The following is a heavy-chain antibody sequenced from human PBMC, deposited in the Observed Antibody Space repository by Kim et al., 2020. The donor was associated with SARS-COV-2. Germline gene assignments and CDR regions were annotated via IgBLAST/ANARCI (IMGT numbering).Heavy chain of an antibody. Sequence: GGSLRLSCAASGFTFSSYAMHWVRQAPGKGLEWVAVISYDGSNKYYADSVEGRFTISRDNSKNTLYLQMNSLRAEDTAVYYCARVLDSVGSGSYYNPIDYWGEGTRVTVSS. CDR3: ARVLDSVGSGSYYNPIDY. CDR2: ISYDGSNK. J-gene: IGHJ4*02. CDR1: GFTFSSYA. D-gene: IGHD3-10*01. V-gene: IGHV3-30-3*01.